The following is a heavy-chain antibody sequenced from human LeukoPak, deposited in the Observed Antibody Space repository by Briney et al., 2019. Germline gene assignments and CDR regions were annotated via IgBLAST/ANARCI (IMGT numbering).Heavy chain of an antibody. D-gene: IGHD3-16*01. J-gene: IGHJ4*02. V-gene: IGHV1-2*02. Sequence: GASVKVSCKAAGYTFTDYYMHWVRQAPGQGLEWMGWINPNSGGTNYAQKFQGRVTMTRDASISAAYMELSRLTSDDTAVYYCARVRVGEDLDYWGQGTLVTVSS. CDR3: ARVRVGEDLDY. CDR1: GYTFTDYY. CDR2: INPNSGGT.